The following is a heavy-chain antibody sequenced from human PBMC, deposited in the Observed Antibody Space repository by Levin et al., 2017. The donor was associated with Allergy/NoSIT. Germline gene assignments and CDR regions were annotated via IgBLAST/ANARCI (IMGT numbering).Heavy chain of an antibody. CDR3: ARASNTGWPPYFDY. V-gene: IGHV4-59*01. Sequence: GSLRLSCTVSGGSISDYYWSWVRQPPGKGLEWIGYMSDSGSTNYNPSHKSRVTISVDTSKNQVSLKLRSVTAADTAVYYCARASNTGWPPYFDYWGQGTLVTVSS. D-gene: IGHD6-19*01. CDR1: GGSISDYY. CDR2: MSDSGST. J-gene: IGHJ4*02.